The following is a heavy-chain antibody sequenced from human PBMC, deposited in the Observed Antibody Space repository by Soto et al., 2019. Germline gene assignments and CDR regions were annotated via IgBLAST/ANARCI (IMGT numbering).Heavy chain of an antibody. CDR1: GFTFSDYY. CDR3: ANYLDSRGYYLSALDY. Sequence: GGSLRLSYKASGFTFSDYYMSWIRQAPGRGLEWVSAISGSGGSTYYADSVKGRFTISRDNSKNTLYLQMNSLRAEDTAVYYCANYLDSRGYYLSALDYWGQGT. D-gene: IGHD3-22*01. V-gene: IGHV3-23*01. CDR2: ISGSGGST. J-gene: IGHJ4*02.